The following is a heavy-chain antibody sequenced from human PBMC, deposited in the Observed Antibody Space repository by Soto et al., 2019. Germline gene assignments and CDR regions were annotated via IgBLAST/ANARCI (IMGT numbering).Heavy chain of an antibody. D-gene: IGHD2-2*01. J-gene: IGHJ4*02. CDR2: ISGSGGST. V-gene: IGHV3-23*01. Sequence: EVQLLESGGGLVQPGGSLRLSCAASGFTFSSYAMSWVGQAPGKGLEWVSAISGSGGSTYYADSVKGRFTISRDNSKNTLYLHMNSLRAEDTAVYYCAKVLVVVPALDYWGQGTLVTVSS. CDR1: GFTFSSYA. CDR3: AKVLVVVPALDY.